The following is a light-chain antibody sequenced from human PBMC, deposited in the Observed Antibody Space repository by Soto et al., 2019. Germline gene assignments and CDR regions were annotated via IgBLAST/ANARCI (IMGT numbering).Light chain of an antibody. Sequence: EIAMTQSPATLSVSPGERATLSCRASQSISTELAWYQQIPGQPPRLLIYSASTRATGVPARFTGSGSGSEFNLTISGLQSEDFAIYYCQESHNWPLTFGQGTRLEI. CDR3: QESHNWPLT. CDR2: SAS. V-gene: IGKV3-15*01. CDR1: QSISTE. J-gene: IGKJ2*01.